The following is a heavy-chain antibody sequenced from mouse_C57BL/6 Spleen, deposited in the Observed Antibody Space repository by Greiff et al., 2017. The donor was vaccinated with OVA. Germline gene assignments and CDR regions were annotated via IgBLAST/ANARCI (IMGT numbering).Heavy chain of an antibody. CDR3: VGSNFWYFDV. D-gene: IGHD2-5*01. V-gene: IGHV10-1*01. CDR2: IRSKSNNYAT. CDR1: GFSFNTYA. Sequence: EVKLVESGGGLVQPKGSLKLSCAASGFSFNTYAMNWVRQAPGKGLEWVARIRSKSNNYATYYADSVKDRFTISRDDSESMLYLQMNNLKTEDTAMYYCVGSNFWYFDVWGTGTTVTVSS. J-gene: IGHJ1*03.